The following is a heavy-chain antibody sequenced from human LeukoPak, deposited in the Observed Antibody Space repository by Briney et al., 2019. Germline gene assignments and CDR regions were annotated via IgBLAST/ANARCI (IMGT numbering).Heavy chain of an antibody. CDR3: ARVHEAYDSSGSLDY. J-gene: IGHJ4*02. Sequence: GASVKVSCKASGSTFTSYGISWVRQAPGQGLEWMGWISAYNGNTNYAQKLQGRVTMTTDTSTSTAYMELRSLRSDDTAVYYCARVHEAYDSSGSLDYWGQGTLVTVSS. V-gene: IGHV1-18*01. D-gene: IGHD3-22*01. CDR1: GSTFTSYG. CDR2: ISAYNGNT.